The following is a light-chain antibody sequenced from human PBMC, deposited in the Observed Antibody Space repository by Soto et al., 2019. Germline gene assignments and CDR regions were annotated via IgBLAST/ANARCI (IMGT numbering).Light chain of an antibody. CDR2: AAS. V-gene: IGKV1-39*01. J-gene: IGKJ1*01. Sequence: IRMTQSPSSLSASVGARVTITCRAGQSISTYLNWYQQKPGKAPQLLIYAASTLPSGVPSKFGGSGSGAEFTLTISSLQPEDSGTYYCQQTYSAPTFGQGTKVEIK. CDR3: QQTYSAPT. CDR1: QSISTY.